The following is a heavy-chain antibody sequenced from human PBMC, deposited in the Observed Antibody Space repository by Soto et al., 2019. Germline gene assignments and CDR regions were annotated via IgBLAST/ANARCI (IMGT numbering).Heavy chain of an antibody. D-gene: IGHD6-13*01. CDR1: GGTFSSYA. Sequence: QVQLVQSGAEVKKPGSSVKVSCKASGGTFSSYAISWVRQAPGQGLEWMGGIIPIFGTANYARKFQGRVTITADESTSTAYMELSSLRSEDTAVYYCARDAPPYSSPTGGFDYWGQGTLVTVSS. CDR2: IIPIFGTA. J-gene: IGHJ4*02. CDR3: ARDAPPYSSPTGGFDY. V-gene: IGHV1-69*01.